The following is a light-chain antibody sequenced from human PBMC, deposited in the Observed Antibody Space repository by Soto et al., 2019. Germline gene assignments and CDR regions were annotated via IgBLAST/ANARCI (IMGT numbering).Light chain of an antibody. CDR3: QQRNDWVT. Sequence: EIVLTQSPGTLSLSPGARAPLSCRARQSVSSNYLAWYQQKPGQAPRLLIYDASNRATGIPARFSGSGSGTDFILTISSLEPEDSGVYYCQQRNDWVTFGGGTKVDIK. CDR2: DAS. J-gene: IGKJ4*01. V-gene: IGKV3D-20*02. CDR1: QSVSSNY.